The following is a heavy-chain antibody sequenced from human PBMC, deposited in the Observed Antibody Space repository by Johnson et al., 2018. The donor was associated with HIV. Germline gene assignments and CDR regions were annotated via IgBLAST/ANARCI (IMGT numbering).Heavy chain of an antibody. Sequence: QMLLVESGGGVVQPGRSLRLSCAASGFTFSSYAMHWVRQAPGKGLEWVAVISYDGSKQYYADSVKGRFTISRDNSKKTLYLQMNSLRAEDTAVYYCARDQGLIVTDAFDIWGQGTMVTVSS. CDR1: GFTFSSYA. CDR3: ARDQGLIVTDAFDI. CDR2: ISYDGSKQ. V-gene: IGHV3-30*04. D-gene: IGHD1-26*01. J-gene: IGHJ3*02.